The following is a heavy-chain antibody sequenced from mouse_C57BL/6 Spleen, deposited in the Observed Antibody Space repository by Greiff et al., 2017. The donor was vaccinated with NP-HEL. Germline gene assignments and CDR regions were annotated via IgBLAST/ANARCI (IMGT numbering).Heavy chain of an antibody. CDR2: IHPTSGST. CDR3: ARGGVVAPHFDV. V-gene: IGHV1-64*01. CDR1: GYTFTSYW. D-gene: IGHD1-1*01. Sequence: QVQLQQPGAELVKPGASVKLSCKASGYTFTSYWMHWVKQRPGQGLEWIGMIHPTSGSTNYNEKFKSKATLTVDKSSSTAYMQLSSLTSEDSAVDYCARGGVVAPHFDVWGTGTTVTVSA. J-gene: IGHJ1*03.